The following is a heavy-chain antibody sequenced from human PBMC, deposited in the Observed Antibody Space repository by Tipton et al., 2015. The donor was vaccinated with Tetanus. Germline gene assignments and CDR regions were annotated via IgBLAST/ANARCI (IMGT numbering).Heavy chain of an antibody. Sequence: SLRLYCAASGFIFSSYGIQWVSQAPGKGLEWVAVSWYDGTDKYYADSLKSRFTISRDNSKNTLYLRMNSLRAEDTAVYYCAREADCSGGKCFSGGLDNWGQGSQVAVSS. CDR1: GFIFSSYG. J-gene: IGHJ4*02. CDR2: SWYDGTDK. CDR3: AREADCSGGKCFSGGLDN. D-gene: IGHD2-15*01. V-gene: IGHV3-33*01.